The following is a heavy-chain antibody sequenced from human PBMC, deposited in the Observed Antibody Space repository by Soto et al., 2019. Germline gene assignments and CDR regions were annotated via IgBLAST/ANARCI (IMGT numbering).Heavy chain of an antibody. CDR1: GYTFTSFG. CDR3: ARAGAPPYYYYGLDV. D-gene: IGHD3-10*01. Sequence: ASVKVSCKASGYTFTSFGISWVRQAPGQGLEWMGVINPSVGSTTYAQKFQGRVTMTRDTSTSTVYMEVSSLRSEDTAVYYCARAGAPPYYYYGLDVWG. V-gene: IGHV1-46*01. J-gene: IGHJ6*02. CDR2: INPSVGST.